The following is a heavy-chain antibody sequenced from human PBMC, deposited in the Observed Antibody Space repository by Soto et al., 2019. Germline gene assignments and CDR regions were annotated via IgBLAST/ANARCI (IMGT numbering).Heavy chain of an antibody. D-gene: IGHD4-17*01. CDR3: ARQFYGPYYFDY. J-gene: IGHJ4*02. V-gene: IGHV1-69*13. CDR1: GGTLSSYA. Sequence: SVKVSCKASGGTLSSYAISWVRQAPGQGLEWMGGIIPIFGTANYAQKFQGRVTITADESTSTAYMELSSLRSEDTAVYYCARQFYGPYYFDYWGQGTLVTVSS. CDR2: IIPIFGTA.